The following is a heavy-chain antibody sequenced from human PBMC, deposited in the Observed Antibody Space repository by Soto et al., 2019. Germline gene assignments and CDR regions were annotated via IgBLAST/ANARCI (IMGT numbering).Heavy chain of an antibody. Sequence: QVQLQESGPGLVKPSETLSLTCTVSGGSISSYYWSWIRQPAGKGLEYIGRIYSSGSTNYNPSLKSRVTMSVDTSKNQYSLKLTSVTGADTAVYYCARGHGDYVDSWGQGTLVTVSS. V-gene: IGHV4-4*07. CDR3: ARGHGDYVDS. D-gene: IGHD4-17*01. CDR1: GGSISSYY. J-gene: IGHJ4*02. CDR2: IYSSGST.